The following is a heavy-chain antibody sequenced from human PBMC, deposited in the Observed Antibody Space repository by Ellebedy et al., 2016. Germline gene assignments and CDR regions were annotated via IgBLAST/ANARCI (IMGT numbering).Heavy chain of an antibody. V-gene: IGHV4-4*07. CDR1: GGSISSYY. D-gene: IGHD3-3*01. CDR2: VYTSGST. J-gene: IGHJ5*02. Sequence: SETLSLTXTVSGGSISSYYWGWIRQPAGKGLEWIGRVYTSGSTNYNPSLKSRVTMSVDTSKNQFSLKLSSVTAADTAMYYCARAFNFGVGRFDPWGQGTLVTVSS. CDR3: ARAFNFGVGRFDP.